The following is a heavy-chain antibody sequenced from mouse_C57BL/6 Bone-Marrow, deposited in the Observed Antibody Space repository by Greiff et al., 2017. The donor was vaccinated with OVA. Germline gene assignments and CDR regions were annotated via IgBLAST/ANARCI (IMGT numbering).Heavy chain of an antibody. Sequence: VQLQQSGAELVRPGASVKLSCTASGFNIKDDYMHWVKQRPEQGLEWIGWIDPENGDTEYASKFEGKATITADTSSITAYLQLSSLTSEDTAVYYCTFYFCDCWGQGTTLTVSS. J-gene: IGHJ2*01. CDR1: GFNIKDDY. CDR2: IDPENGDT. V-gene: IGHV14-4*01. CDR3: TFYFCDC.